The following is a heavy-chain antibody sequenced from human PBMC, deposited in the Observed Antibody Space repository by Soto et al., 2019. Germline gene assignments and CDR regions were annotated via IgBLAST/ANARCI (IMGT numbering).Heavy chain of an antibody. CDR1: GCSISSYY. CDR3: ARGYDILTGPLDY. Sequence: SETLSLTCTVSGCSISSYYWSWIRQPPGKGLEWIGYIYYSGSTNYNPSLKSRVTISVDTSKNQFSLKLSSVTAADTAVYYCARGYDILTGPLDYWGPGTLVTVSS. J-gene: IGHJ4*02. D-gene: IGHD3-9*01. CDR2: IYYSGST. V-gene: IGHV4-59*08.